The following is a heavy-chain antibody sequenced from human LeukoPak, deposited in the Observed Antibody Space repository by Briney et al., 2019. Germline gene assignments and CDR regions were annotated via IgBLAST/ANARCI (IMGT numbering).Heavy chain of an antibody. Sequence: PGGSLRLSCAASGFTFSGSAMHWVRQAPGKGLEWVAFVSYDGRDSQYADSVKGRFTISRDNSKNTLYLQMNSLRAEDTAVYYCAKGLWYYYDSSGYVDYWGQGTLVTVSS. CDR1: GFTFSGSA. D-gene: IGHD3-22*01. CDR2: VSYDGRDS. V-gene: IGHV3-30*04. J-gene: IGHJ4*02. CDR3: AKGLWYYYDSSGYVDY.